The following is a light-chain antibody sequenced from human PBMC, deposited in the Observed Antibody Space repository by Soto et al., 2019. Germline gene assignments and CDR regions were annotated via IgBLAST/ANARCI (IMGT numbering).Light chain of an antibody. J-gene: IGKJ3*01. CDR3: QQYTNWPPFT. CDR1: QSVSRS. V-gene: IGKV3-15*01. Sequence: EIVMTQSPATLSVSPGERVTLSCRASQSVSRSLAWYQQKPGQAPRLLIYGASTRATGIPARFSGRGSVTEFTLNISSLESEDFAVYYCQQYTNWPPFTFGPGTKVDIK. CDR2: GAS.